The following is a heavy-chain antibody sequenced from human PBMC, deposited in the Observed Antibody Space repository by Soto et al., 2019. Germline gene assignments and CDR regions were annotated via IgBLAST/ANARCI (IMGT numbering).Heavy chain of an antibody. CDR1: GFSLSTSGVC. CDR3: AHKGYGDSPIDY. Sequence: QITLKESGPTLVKPTQTLTLTCTFSGFSLSTSGVCVGWIRQPPGKALEWLAVIYWDDTKHYSPSLKSRLTNTKDTSKNQVVLTMTNMDPVDTATYYCAHKGYGDSPIDYWGQGTLVTVSS. J-gene: IGHJ4*02. D-gene: IGHD4-17*01. V-gene: IGHV2-5*02. CDR2: IYWDDTK.